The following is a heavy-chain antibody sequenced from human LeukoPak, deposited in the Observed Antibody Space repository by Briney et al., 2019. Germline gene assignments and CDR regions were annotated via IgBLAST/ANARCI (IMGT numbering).Heavy chain of an antibody. CDR1: GFTFNSYG. CDR3: ARETGYDSDWYKYNWFDP. CDR2: IWYDGSKK. D-gene: IGHD3-22*01. J-gene: IGHJ5*02. V-gene: IGHV3-33*01. Sequence: GRSLRLSCAASGFTFNSYGMHWVRQAPGKGLEWVAGIWYDGSKKHYADSVKGRITISRDNSKYTLYLQMNSLRAEDTAVYYCARETGYDSDWYKYNWFDPWGQGTLVTVSS.